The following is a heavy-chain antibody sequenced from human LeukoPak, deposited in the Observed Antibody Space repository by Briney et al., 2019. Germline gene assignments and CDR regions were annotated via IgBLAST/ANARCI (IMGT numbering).Heavy chain of an antibody. CDR3: AKWDGYGDY. D-gene: IGHD5-24*01. J-gene: IGHJ4*02. CDR1: GFTFSSQG. CDR2: ISGSGGST. Sequence: PGGSLRLSCAASGFTFSSQGISWVRQTPGKGLEWVSGISGSGGSTFYVDSVKGRFTISRDNSKNTVYLQMNSLRAEDSALYYCAKWDGYGDYWGQGTLVTVSS. V-gene: IGHV3-23*01.